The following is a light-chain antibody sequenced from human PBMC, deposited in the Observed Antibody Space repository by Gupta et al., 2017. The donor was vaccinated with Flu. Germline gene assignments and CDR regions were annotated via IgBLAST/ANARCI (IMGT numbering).Light chain of an antibody. Sequence: TNSDIGAFNYVSWYQLHPGKAPRLVIYEVSHRPSGVSHRFSGSKSGNTASLIISGLQAEDEGDYYCLSFTSRTTLIFGGGTNLTVL. J-gene: IGLJ2*01. CDR2: EVS. CDR1: NSDIGAFNY. CDR3: LSFTSRTTLI. V-gene: IGLV2-14*01.